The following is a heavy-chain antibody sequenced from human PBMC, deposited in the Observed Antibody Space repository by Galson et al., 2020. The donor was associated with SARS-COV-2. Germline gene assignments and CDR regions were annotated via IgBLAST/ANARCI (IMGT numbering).Heavy chain of an antibody. CDR3: ARGRTVTTLFYIYYYGMDV. J-gene: IGHJ6*02. CDR1: GGPFSGYY. D-gene: IGHD4-4*01. V-gene: IGHV4-34*01. CDR2: INHSGST. Sequence: SETLSLTCAVYGGPFSGYYWSWIRQPPGKGLEGIGEINHSGSTNYNPSLKSRVTISVDTAKNQFSLNPSSVTAADTAVYYCARGRTVTTLFYIYYYGMDVWGQGTTVTGSS.